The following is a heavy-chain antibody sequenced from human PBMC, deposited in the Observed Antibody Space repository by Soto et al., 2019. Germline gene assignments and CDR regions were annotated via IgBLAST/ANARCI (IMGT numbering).Heavy chain of an antibody. CDR3: ARGMSGYYYRYFDY. D-gene: IGHD3-22*01. V-gene: IGHV3-74*01. J-gene: IGHJ4*02. CDR2: INSDGSST. CDR1: GFTFSSYW. Sequence: PGGSLRLSCAASGFTFSSYWMHWVRQAPGKGLVWVSRINSDGSSTSYADSVKGRFTISRDNAKNTLYLQMNSLRAEDTAVYYCARGMSGYYYRYFDYWGQGTLVTVSS.